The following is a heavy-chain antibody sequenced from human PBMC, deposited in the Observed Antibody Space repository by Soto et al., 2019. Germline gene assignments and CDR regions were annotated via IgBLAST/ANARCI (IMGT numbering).Heavy chain of an antibody. J-gene: IGHJ6*03. CDR2: INHSGST. D-gene: IGHD3-3*01. V-gene: IGHV4-34*01. CDR3: ARGGKYDFWSGYPYSDYYYMDV. CDR1: GGSFSGYY. Sequence: SETLSLTCAVYGGSFSGYYWSWIRQPPGKGLEWIGEINHSGSTNYNPSLKSRVTISVDTSKNQFSLKLSSVTAADTAVYYCARGGKYDFWSGYPYSDYYYMDVWGKGTTVTAP.